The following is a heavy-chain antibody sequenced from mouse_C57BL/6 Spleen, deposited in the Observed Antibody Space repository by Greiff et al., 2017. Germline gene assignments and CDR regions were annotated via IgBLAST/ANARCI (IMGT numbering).Heavy chain of an antibody. V-gene: IGHV7-3*01. J-gene: IGHJ4*01. CDR1: GFTFTDYY. Sequence: EVQLVESGGGLVQPGGSLSLSCAASGFTFTDYYMSWVRQPPGKAPEWLGFIRNKANGYTTEYSASVKGRFTISRDNSQSILYLQMNALRAEDSATYYCARYEGLRREYYAMDYWGQGTSVTVSS. CDR2: IRNKANGYTT. D-gene: IGHD2-2*01. CDR3: ARYEGLRREYYAMDY.